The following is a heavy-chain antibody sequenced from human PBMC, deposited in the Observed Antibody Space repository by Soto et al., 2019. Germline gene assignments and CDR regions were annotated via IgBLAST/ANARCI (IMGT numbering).Heavy chain of an antibody. CDR1: GYTFTNYA. CDR2: LNAGNGNT. V-gene: IGHV1-3*01. J-gene: IGHJ4*02. D-gene: IGHD6-6*01. Sequence: QVQLVQSGAEVKQPGASVKVSCKASGYTFTNYAMHWVRQAPGQRLEWMGWLNAGNGNTKYSQNFQGRVTITRDTSASTAYMELSSLRSEDTAVYYCARVRGSSSPHPDYWGQGTLVTVSS. CDR3: ARVRGSSSPHPDY.